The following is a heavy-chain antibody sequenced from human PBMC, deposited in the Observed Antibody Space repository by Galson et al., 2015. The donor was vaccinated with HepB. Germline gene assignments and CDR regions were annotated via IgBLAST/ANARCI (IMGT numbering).Heavy chain of an antibody. V-gene: IGHV3-30*18. CDR1: GFTFSSYG. CDR2: ISYDGSNK. J-gene: IGHJ4*02. Sequence: SLRLSCAASGFTFSSYGMHWVRQAPGKGLEWVAVISYDGSNKYYADSVKGRFTISRDNSKNTLYLQMNSLRAEDTAVYYCAKDRFAYDYGGNLFDYWGQGTLVTVSS. D-gene: IGHD4-23*01. CDR3: AKDRFAYDYGGNLFDY.